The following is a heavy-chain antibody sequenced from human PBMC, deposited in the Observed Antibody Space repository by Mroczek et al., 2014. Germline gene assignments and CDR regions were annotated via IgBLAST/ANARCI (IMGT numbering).Heavy chain of an antibody. CDR2: INHSGST. Sequence: QVQLQQWGAGLLKPSETLSLTCAVYGGSFSGYYWSWIRQPPGKGLEWIGEINHSGSTNYNPPLKSRVTISVDTSKNQFSLKLSSVTAADTAVYYCARGGGYCSSTSCYIAYWGQGTLVTVSS. J-gene: IGHJ4*02. D-gene: IGHD2-2*02. CDR3: ARGGGYCSSTSCYIAY. CDR1: GGSFSGYY. V-gene: IGHV4-34*01.